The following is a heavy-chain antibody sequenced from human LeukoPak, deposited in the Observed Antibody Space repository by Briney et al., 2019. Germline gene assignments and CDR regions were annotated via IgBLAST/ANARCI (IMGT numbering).Heavy chain of an antibody. J-gene: IGHJ4*02. V-gene: IGHV3-66*01. CDR2: IYSGGST. Sequence: QPGGSLRLSCAASGFTVSTNYMSWVRQAPGKGLEWVSVIYSGGSTDYADSVKGRFTISRDDSKNTLYLQMNSLRAEDTAVYYCARDRYGDYFDYWGQGTRVTVSS. CDR1: GFTVSTNY. D-gene: IGHD4-17*01. CDR3: ARDRYGDYFDY.